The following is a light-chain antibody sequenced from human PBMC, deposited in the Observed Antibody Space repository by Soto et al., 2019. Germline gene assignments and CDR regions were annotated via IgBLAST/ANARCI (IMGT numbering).Light chain of an antibody. CDR2: EVT. J-gene: IGLJ2*01. Sequence: QSALTQPASVSGSPGQSITISCTGTSSDVGSYNLVSWYQQHPGKVPKLMIYEVTKRPSGVSNRFSGSKSGNTASLTISGXXXXXEADYYCCAYAGSSTFVIFGGGTQLTVL. CDR1: SSDVGSYNL. CDR3: CAYAGSSTFVI. V-gene: IGLV2-23*02.